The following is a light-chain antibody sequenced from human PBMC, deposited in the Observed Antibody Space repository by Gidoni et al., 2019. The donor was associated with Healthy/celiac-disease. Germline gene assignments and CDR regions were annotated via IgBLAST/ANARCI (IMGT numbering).Light chain of an antibody. CDR2: EVS. CDR1: SSDVGGYNY. Sequence: QSALTQPASVSESPGQSINISCTGTSSDVGGYNYVSWYQQHPGKAPKLMIYEVSNRPSGVSNRFSGSKSGNTASLTISGLQAEDEADYYCSSYTSSSPVLFGGGTKLTVL. CDR3: SSYTSSSPVL. V-gene: IGLV2-14*01. J-gene: IGLJ2*01.